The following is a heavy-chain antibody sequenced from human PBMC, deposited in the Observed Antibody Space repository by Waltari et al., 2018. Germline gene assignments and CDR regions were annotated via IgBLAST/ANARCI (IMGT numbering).Heavy chain of an antibody. Sequence: QVQLQQWGAGLLKPSETLSLTCAVYGGSFSGYYWCWIRQPPGKGLEWIGEINHRGSANYNPSLKSRVTISVDTSKNQFSLRLSSVTAADTAVYYCARHTNWNYHYWGQGTLVTVSS. CDR2: INHRGSA. CDR1: GGSFSGYY. D-gene: IGHD1-7*01. J-gene: IGHJ4*02. CDR3: ARHTNWNYHY. V-gene: IGHV4-34*01.